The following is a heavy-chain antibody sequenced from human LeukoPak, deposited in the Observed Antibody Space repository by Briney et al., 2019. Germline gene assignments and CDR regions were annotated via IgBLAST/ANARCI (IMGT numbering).Heavy chain of an antibody. D-gene: IGHD3-22*01. Sequence: SETLSLTCTVSGYSISSGYYWGWIRQPPGKGLEWTGSIDHSGSTYYNPSLKSRVTISVGTSKNQFSLKLSSVTAADTAVYYCARVTGYMIEDYFDYWGQGTLVTVSS. CDR3: ARVTGYMIEDYFDY. CDR2: IDHSGST. V-gene: IGHV4-38-2*02. J-gene: IGHJ4*02. CDR1: GYSISSGYY.